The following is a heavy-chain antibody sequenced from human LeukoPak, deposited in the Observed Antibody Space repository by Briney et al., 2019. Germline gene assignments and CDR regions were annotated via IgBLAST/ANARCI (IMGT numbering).Heavy chain of an antibody. V-gene: IGHV1-18*01. CDR2: ISTYNGNT. J-gene: IGHJ4*02. D-gene: IGHD5-18*01. Sequence: ASETVSCKASGYTFTSYGISWVRQGPGQGLEWMGWISTYNGNTNYAQKLQGRVTMTTDTSTSTAYMELRSLRSDDTAVYYCARDTTAMFTVDYWGQGTLVTVSP. CDR1: GYTFTSYG. CDR3: ARDTTAMFTVDY.